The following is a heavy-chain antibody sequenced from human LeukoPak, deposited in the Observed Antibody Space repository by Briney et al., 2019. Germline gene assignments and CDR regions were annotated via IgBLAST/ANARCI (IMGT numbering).Heavy chain of an antibody. CDR3: ARDSSGYYHPDTFDI. J-gene: IGHJ3*02. V-gene: IGHV4-61*02. Sequence: PSQTLSLTCSVSGGSISSGCYLGCLIQQPARNRLELIGRIYISGSTSYNPSLKSRVTISADTSKSHVSLKVSSVTAADTAVYYCARDSSGYYHPDTFDIWGQGTMVTVSS. D-gene: IGHD3-22*01. CDR2: IYISGST. CDR1: GGSISSGCYL.